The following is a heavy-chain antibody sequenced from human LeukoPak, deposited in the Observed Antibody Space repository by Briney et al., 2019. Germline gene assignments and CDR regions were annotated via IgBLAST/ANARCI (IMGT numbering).Heavy chain of an antibody. CDR2: ISGSGGST. CDR3: AKVSRAITGTNYYGMDV. J-gene: IGHJ6*02. D-gene: IGHD1-20*01. CDR1: KFAFSSYA. V-gene: IGHV3-23*01. Sequence: PGGSLRLSCAASKFAFSSYAMSWVRQAPGKGLEWVSAISGSGGSTYYADSVKGRFTISRDNSKNTLYLQMNSLRAEDTAVYYCAKVSRAITGTNYYGMDVWGQGTTVTVSS.